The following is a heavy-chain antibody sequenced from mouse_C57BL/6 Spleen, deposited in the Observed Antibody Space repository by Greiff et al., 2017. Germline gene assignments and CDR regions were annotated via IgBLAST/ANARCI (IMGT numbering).Heavy chain of an antibody. CDR3: AREAKTASFFDY. CDR2: ISSGSSTI. D-gene: IGHD3-2*01. J-gene: IGHJ2*01. CDR1: GFTFSDYG. V-gene: IGHV5-17*01. Sequence: EVKLVESGGGLVKPGGSLKLSCAASGFTFSDYGMHWVRQAPEKGLEWVAYISSGSSTIYYADTVKGRFTISRDNAKNTLFLQMTSLRSEDTAMYYCAREAKTASFFDYWGQGTTRTVSS.